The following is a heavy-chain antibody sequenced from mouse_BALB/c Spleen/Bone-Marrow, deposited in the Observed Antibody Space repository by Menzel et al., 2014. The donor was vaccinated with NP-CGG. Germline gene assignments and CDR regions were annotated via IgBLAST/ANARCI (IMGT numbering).Heavy chain of an antibody. V-gene: IGHV5-9-2*01. J-gene: IGHJ3*01. D-gene: IGHD2-4*01. CDR1: GFSFNSYG. Sequence: EVQGVESGGGLVKSGGSLKLSCAASGFSFNSYGMSWGRQTPEKRLEWVATISDGGSYTFYPDSVKGRFTISRDNAKNSLYLQLSSLRSEDTALYYCARHAYYDQTEVSFVYWGQGTLVTVSA. CDR2: ISDGGSYT. CDR3: ARHAYYDQTEVSFVY.